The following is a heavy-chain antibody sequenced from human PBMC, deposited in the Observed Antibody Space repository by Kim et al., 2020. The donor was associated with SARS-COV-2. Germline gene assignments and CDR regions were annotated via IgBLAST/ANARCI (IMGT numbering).Heavy chain of an antibody. V-gene: IGHV4-59*13. D-gene: IGHD2-8*01. CDR2: ISYSGST. J-gene: IGHJ4*02. CDR3: AREGKWSHFDS. CDR1: GGSISTYF. Sequence: SETLSLTCTVSGGSISTYFWSWIRQPPGKGLEWIGYISYSGSTSYNPSLKSRVTISVDTSKNQFSLKLSSVTAADTAVYYCAREGKWSHFDSWGQGTLVT.